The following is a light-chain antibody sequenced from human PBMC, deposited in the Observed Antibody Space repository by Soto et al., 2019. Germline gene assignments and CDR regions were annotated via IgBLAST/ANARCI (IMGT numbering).Light chain of an antibody. J-gene: IGKJ3*01. CDR3: QQRYNWPLT. Sequence: EIVLTQSPATLSLSPGERATLSCRASQSVSSYLAWYQQKPGQAPRLLIYDASNRATGISARFSDSGSGTDFTLTISSLVPEDFAVYYCQQRYNWPLTFGPGTKVDIK. CDR2: DAS. CDR1: QSVSSY. V-gene: IGKV3-11*01.